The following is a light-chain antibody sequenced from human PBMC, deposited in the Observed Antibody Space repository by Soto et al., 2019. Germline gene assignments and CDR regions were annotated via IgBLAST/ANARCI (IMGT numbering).Light chain of an antibody. CDR3: QQRSNWPPWT. Sequence: EVVLTQSRGTLSLSRGERATLSCRGSQSVSSYLAWYQQKPGQAPRLLIYDASNRATGIPARFSGSGSGTDFTLTISSLEPEDFAVYYCQQRSNWPPWTFGQGTKVDIK. V-gene: IGKV3-11*01. CDR1: QSVSSY. J-gene: IGKJ1*01. CDR2: DAS.